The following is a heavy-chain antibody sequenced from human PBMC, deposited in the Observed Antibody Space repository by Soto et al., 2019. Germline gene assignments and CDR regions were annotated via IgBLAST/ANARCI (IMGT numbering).Heavy chain of an antibody. J-gene: IGHJ4*02. CDR1: GFTFSMYW. CDR2: INDDGSST. D-gene: IGHD1-1*01. Sequence: VGSLRLSGAASGFTFSMYWMHWVGQVPGKGPEWVSRINDDGSSTNYADSVKGRFTISRDNAKNTLYLQMNDLRAEDTAVYYCTRGPRSTSTGTGAFWGQGTLVTVSS. CDR3: TRGPRSTSTGTGAF. V-gene: IGHV3-74*01.